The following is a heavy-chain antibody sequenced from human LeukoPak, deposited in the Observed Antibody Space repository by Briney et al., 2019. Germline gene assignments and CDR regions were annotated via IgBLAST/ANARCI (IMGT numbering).Heavy chain of an antibody. Sequence: GGSLRLSCAASGFTFSSYAMSWVRQAPGKGLEWVAVIWYDGSNKYYADSVKGRFTISRDNSKNTMYLQMNSLRAEDTAVYYCARDFDSRGYSPSYWGQGTLVTVSS. V-gene: IGHV3-33*08. CDR1: GFTFSSYA. D-gene: IGHD3-22*01. CDR3: ARDFDSRGYSPSY. J-gene: IGHJ4*02. CDR2: IWYDGSNK.